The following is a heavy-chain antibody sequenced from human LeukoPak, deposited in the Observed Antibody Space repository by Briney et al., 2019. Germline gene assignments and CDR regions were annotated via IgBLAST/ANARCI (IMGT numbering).Heavy chain of an antibody. J-gene: IGHJ4*02. CDR2: ISYDGSNK. D-gene: IGHD4-17*01. Sequence: GGSLRLSCAASGFTFDDYAMHWVRQAPGKGLEWVAVISYDGSNKYYADSVKGRSTISRDNSKNTLYLQMNSLRAEDTAVYYCARGWNGDYNRGFDYWGQGTLVTVSS. CDR3: ARGWNGDYNRGFDY. CDR1: GFTFDDYA. V-gene: IGHV3-30*04.